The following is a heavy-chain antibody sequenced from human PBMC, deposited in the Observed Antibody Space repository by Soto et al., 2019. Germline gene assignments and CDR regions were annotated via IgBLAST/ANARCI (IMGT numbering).Heavy chain of an antibody. D-gene: IGHD5-12*01. CDR3: ATAGFSGTAIQQVEH. V-gene: IGHV1-69*01. J-gene: IGHJ1*01. Sequence: QVDLVQSGAEVKKPASSVRVSCQASGGTFNTYGITWVRHAPGHGLEWLGAIIPVFKSTSSAQRFRGRLSITADEASSTAYMELSGLTSADTAMYYCATAGFSGTAIQQVEHWGQGTLVTVS. CDR2: IIPVFKST. CDR1: GGTFNTYG.